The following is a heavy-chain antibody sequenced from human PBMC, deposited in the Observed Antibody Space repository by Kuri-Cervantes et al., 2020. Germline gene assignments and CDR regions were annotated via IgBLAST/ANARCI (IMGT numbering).Heavy chain of an antibody. CDR2: IYYSGST. CDR3: ARDRRYYDSSGYYSHDAFDI. Sequence: SETLSLTCTVSGGSLSSYYWSWIRQPPGKGLEWIGYIYYSGSTNYNPSLKSRVTISVDTSKNQFSLKLSSVTAADTAVYYCARDRRYYDSSGYYSHDAFDIWGQGTMVTVSS. V-gene: IGHV4-59*01. D-gene: IGHD3-22*01. J-gene: IGHJ3*02. CDR1: GGSLSSYY.